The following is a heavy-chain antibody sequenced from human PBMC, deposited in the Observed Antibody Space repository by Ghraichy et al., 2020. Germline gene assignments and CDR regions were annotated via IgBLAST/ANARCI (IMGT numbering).Heavy chain of an antibody. CDR3: VRDKKFTGTGSVVYWFDP. Sequence: ESLNISCSVSGGSISSYYWSWIRQPAGKGLEWIGRIFVGGTTNYNPSLQSRVTMSVDTSTNQVSLRLTSVTAADTAVYYCVRDKKFTGTGSVVYWFDPWGQGTLVTVSS. CDR2: IFVGGTT. J-gene: IGHJ5*02. V-gene: IGHV4-4*07. CDR1: GGSISSYY. D-gene: IGHD3/OR15-3a*01.